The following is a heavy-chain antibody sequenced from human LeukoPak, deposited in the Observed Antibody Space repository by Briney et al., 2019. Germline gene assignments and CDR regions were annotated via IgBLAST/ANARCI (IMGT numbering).Heavy chain of an antibody. Sequence: SVKVSCKASGGTFSRYTITWVRQAPRQGLEWTGAIIPFFGTVNYAQKFQGRVTLTTDESTSTVYMELTSLRSEDTALYYCATVKFRFQEEGYYMDVWGKGTTVTVSS. CDR1: GGTFSRYT. CDR3: ATVKFRFQEEGYYMDV. CDR2: IIPFFGTV. V-gene: IGHV1-69*05. D-gene: IGHD3-10*01. J-gene: IGHJ6*03.